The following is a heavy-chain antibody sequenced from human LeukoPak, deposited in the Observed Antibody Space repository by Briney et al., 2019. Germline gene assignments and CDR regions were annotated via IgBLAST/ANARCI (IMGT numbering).Heavy chain of an antibody. J-gene: IGHJ4*02. CDR3: AKDPLGLYCSSTSCYFDY. D-gene: IGHD2-2*01. CDR1: GFTFSSYS. CDR2: ISGSGGST. Sequence: SGGSLRLSCAASGFTFSSYSMNWVRQAPGKGLEWVSAISGSGGSTYYADSVKGRFTISRDNSKNTLYLQMNSLRAEDTAVYYCAKDPLGLYCSSTSCYFDYWGQGTLVTVSS. V-gene: IGHV3-23*01.